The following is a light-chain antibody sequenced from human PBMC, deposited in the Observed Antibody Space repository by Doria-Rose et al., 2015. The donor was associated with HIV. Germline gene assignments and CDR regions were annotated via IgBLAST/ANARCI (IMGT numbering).Light chain of an antibody. CDR1: ALSKQY. CDR3: QSADSSGTPVV. CDR2: KDS. Sequence: SYELMQLPSVSVSPGQTARITCSGDALSKQYAYWYQQKPGQAPMLVMYKDSERPSGIPERFSGSSSGTIVTLTISGVQADDEADYYCQSADSSGTPVVFGGGTKLTVL. J-gene: IGLJ2*01. V-gene: IGLV3-25*01.